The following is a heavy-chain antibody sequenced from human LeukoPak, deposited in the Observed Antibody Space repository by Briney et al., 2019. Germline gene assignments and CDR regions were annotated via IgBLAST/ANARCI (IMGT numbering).Heavy chain of an antibody. V-gene: IGHV3-23*02. CDR1: GFTFSSHA. CDR2: ISAGGDRT. CDR3: AKEHIYGATRYFDY. D-gene: IGHD1-1*01. J-gene: IGHJ4*02. Sequence: PGGSLRLSCTASGFTFSSHAMGWVRQAPGKGLEWISAISAGGDRTYYIHTVNGRFNISRDHANGIFYLHLNSLRVGDTAVYFCAKEHIYGATRYFDYWGQGTLVSVSS.